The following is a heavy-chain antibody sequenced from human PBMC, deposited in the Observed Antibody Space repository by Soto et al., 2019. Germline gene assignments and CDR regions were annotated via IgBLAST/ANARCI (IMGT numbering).Heavy chain of an antibody. Sequence: QVQLEQSGDAVKKPGASVKVSCKASGYNFRNFGITWVRQASGLGLEWLGWISGYNGRTSSARNFRDRVVLTTDTATNTAYMELRSLTSYDTAIYYCAREGYSSGFDPFDFWGQGTKVTVSS. CDR2: ISGYNGRT. J-gene: IGHJ3*01. CDR3: AREGYSSGFDPFDF. V-gene: IGHV1-18*01. CDR1: GYNFRNFG. D-gene: IGHD5-18*01.